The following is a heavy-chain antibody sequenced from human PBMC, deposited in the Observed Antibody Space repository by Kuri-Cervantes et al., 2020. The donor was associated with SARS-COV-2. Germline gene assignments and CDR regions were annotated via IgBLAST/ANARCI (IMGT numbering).Heavy chain of an antibody. D-gene: IGHD3-16*01. CDR1: GDSFGSSSYY. J-gene: IGHJ4*02. Sequence: GSLRLSCTVSGDSFGSSSYYWDWIRQPPGKGLVWIGSIYYTGSTSYNAALKSRVTISLDTSKNQFSLKVRSVTAADTAVYFCARSLIASAVPGDHWGQGTLVTVSS. V-gene: IGHV4-39*01. CDR2: IYYTGST. CDR3: ARSLIASAVPGDH.